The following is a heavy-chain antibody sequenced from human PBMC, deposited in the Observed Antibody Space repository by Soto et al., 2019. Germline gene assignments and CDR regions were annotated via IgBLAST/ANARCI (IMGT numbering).Heavy chain of an antibody. D-gene: IGHD1-26*01. V-gene: IGHV3-33*01. CDR3: ARVAVGATTGWFDP. Sequence: QVQLVESGGGVVQPGRSLRLSCAASGFTFSSYGMHWVRQAPGKGLEWVAVIWYDGSNKYYADSVKGRFTISRDNSKNTLYLQMNSLGAEDTAVYYCARVAVGATTGWFDPWGQGTLVTVSS. CDR2: IWYDGSNK. CDR1: GFTFSSYG. J-gene: IGHJ5*02.